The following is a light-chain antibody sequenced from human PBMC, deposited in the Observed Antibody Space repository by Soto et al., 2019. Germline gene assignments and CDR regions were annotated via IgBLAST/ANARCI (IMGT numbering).Light chain of an antibody. CDR2: EVS. CDR3: SSYTSSSTLL. CDR1: NSNIGAGYD. V-gene: IGLV2-14*01. Sequence: QSVLTQPPSVSGAPGQRVTISCTGSNSNIGAGYDVHWYQQHPGKAPKLMIYEVSNRPSGVSNRFSGSKSGNTASLTISGLQAEDEADYYCSSYTSSSTLLFGTGTKVTVL. J-gene: IGLJ1*01.